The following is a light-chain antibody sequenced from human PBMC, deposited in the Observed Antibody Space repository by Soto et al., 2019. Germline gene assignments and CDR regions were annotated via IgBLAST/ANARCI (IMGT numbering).Light chain of an antibody. CDR3: QQRSNWPPIT. J-gene: IGKJ5*01. Sequence: EIVMTQSPGTLSVSPGERATLSCRAGQGVTTNFAWYQQKSGQSPRLLIYDASNRATGIPARFSGSGSGTDFTLTISSLEPEDFAVYYCQQRSNWPPITFGQGTRLEIK. V-gene: IGKV3-11*01. CDR2: DAS. CDR1: QGVTTN.